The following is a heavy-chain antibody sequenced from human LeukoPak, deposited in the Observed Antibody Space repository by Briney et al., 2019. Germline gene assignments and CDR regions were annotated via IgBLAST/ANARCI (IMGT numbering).Heavy chain of an antibody. CDR1: GYTFTSYG. J-gene: IGHJ4*02. V-gene: IGHV1-18*01. CDR2: ISAYNGNT. Sequence: ASVKISCKASGYTFTSYGISWVRQAPGQGLEWMGWISAYNGNTNYAQKLQGRVTMTTDTSTSTAYMELRSLRSDDTAVYYCARTTYYSGWYELQGDYWGQGTLVTVSS. CDR3: ARTTYYSGWYELQGDY. D-gene: IGHD6-19*01.